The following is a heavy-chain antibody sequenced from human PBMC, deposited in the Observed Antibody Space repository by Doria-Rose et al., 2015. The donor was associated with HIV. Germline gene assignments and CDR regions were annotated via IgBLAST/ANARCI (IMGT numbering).Heavy chain of an antibody. CDR1: GVSLSSPGMG. CDR2: IFSDDER. D-gene: IGHD6-13*01. CDR3: ARIKSSRWYHKYYFDF. J-gene: IGHJ4*02. V-gene: IGHV2-26*01. Sequence: SGPVLVKPTETLTLTCTVSGVSLSSPGMGVSWIRQPPGKALAWLANIFSDDERSYKTSLKSRLTISRGTSKSQVVPTMTDMDPVDTATYYCARIKSSRWYHKYYFDFWGQGTLVIVSA.